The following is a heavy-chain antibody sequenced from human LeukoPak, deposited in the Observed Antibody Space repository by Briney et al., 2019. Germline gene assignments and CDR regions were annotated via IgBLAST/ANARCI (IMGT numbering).Heavy chain of an antibody. Sequence: PSQTLSLTCTVSGGSISSGAYYWSWLRQPPGKGLEWIGNIYYSGSTYYNPSLKSRVTISVDTSKNQFSLKLSSVTAADTAVYYCARSLDHDSSGYYLDYWGQGTLVTVSS. D-gene: IGHD3-22*01. CDR3: ARSLDHDSSGYYLDY. CDR1: GGSISSGAYY. J-gene: IGHJ4*02. CDR2: IYYSGST. V-gene: IGHV4-30-4*01.